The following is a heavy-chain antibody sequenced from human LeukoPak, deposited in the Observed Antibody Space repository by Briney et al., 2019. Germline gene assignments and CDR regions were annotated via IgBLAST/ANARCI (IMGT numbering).Heavy chain of an antibody. CDR1: GYTFTSYA. V-gene: IGHV1-3*01. Sequence: ASVKVSCKASGYTFTSYAMHWVRQAPGQRLEWMGWINACNGNTKYSQKFQGRVTITRDTSASTAYMELSSLRSEDTAVYYCARDSTPTQLLWFGESRNWFDPWGQGTLVTVSS. D-gene: IGHD3-10*01. CDR3: ARDSTPTQLLWFGESRNWFDP. CDR2: INACNGNT. J-gene: IGHJ5*02.